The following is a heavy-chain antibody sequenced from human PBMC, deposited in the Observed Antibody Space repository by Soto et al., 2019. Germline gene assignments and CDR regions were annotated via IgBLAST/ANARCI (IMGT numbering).Heavy chain of an antibody. CDR2: ISGSGGST. V-gene: IGHV3-23*01. CDR1: GFTFSSYA. CDR3: AKDPHSSGGYDPFDY. D-gene: IGHD5-12*01. Sequence: GGSLRLSCAASGFTFSSYAMSWVRQAPGKGLEWVSAISGSGGSTYYADSVKGRFTISRDNSKNTLYLQMNSLRAEDTAVYYCAKDPHSSGGYDPFDYWGQGTLVTVSS. J-gene: IGHJ4*02.